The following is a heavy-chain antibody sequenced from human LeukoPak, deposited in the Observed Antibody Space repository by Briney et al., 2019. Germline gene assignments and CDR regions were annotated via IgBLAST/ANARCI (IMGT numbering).Heavy chain of an antibody. V-gene: IGHV4-59*08. D-gene: IGHD2-2*01. Sequence: KPSETLSLTCTVSGGSISSYYWSWIRQPPGKGLEWIGYIYYSGSTNYNPSLKSRVTISVDTSKNQSSLKLSSVTAADTAVYYCASAAQLYCSSTSCSPNYYYYYMDVWGKGTTVTVSS. CDR2: IYYSGST. J-gene: IGHJ6*03. CDR3: ASAAQLYCSSTSCSPNYYYYYMDV. CDR1: GGSISSYY.